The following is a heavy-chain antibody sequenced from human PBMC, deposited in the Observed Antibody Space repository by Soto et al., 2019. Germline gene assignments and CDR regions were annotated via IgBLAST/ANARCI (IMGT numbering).Heavy chain of an antibody. J-gene: IGHJ3*02. CDR1: GGSISSGGYY. V-gene: IGHV4-31*03. CDR2: IYYSGST. D-gene: IGHD7-27*01. Sequence: SETLSLTCTVSGGSISSGGYYWSWIRQHPGKGLEWIGYIYYSGSTYYNPSLKSRVTISVDTSKNQFSLKLSSVTAADTAVYYCARVSATLTGDWAPDSFDIWGQGTMVTVSS. CDR3: ARVSATLTGDWAPDSFDI.